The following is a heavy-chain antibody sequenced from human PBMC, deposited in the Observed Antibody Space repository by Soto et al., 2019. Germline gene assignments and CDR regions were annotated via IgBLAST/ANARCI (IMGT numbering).Heavy chain of an antibody. CDR2: ISGSGGST. J-gene: IGHJ4*02. CDR3: AKDRALRYFDWSIGPFDY. Sequence: GGSLRLSXAASGFTFSSYAMSWVRQAPGKGLEWVSAISGSGGSTYYADSVKGRFTISRDNSKNTLYLQMNSLRAEDTAVYYCAKDRALRYFDWSIGPFDYWGQGTLVTVSS. D-gene: IGHD3-9*01. V-gene: IGHV3-23*01. CDR1: GFTFSSYA.